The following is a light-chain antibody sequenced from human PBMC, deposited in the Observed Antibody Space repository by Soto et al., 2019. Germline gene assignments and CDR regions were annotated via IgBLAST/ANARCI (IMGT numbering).Light chain of an antibody. CDR3: VLYMRSGISV. CDR1: SSDIGSYNL. V-gene: IGLV2-23*02. CDR2: EVS. J-gene: IGLJ2*01. Sequence: QSALSQPASVSGSPGQSVTISCTGTSSDIGSYNLVSWYHHHPGQAPKLVIYEVSKRPSVDSNRFSGSILGNRAALTITGAQADDESDYYCVLYMRSGISVFGGGTKLTVL.